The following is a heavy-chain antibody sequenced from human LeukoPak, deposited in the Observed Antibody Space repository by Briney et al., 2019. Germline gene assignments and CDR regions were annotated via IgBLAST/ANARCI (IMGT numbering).Heavy chain of an antibody. Sequence: GGSLRLSCAASGFSFSSYWMTWVRQAPGKGLEWVANIKQDGSEKNYVDSVKGRFSISRDNAENSLYLQMNSLRAEDTAVYYCAKNRGSGSYNDYWGQGTLVTVSS. CDR1: GFSFSSYW. CDR2: IKQDGSEK. D-gene: IGHD3-10*01. J-gene: IGHJ4*02. V-gene: IGHV3-7*01. CDR3: AKNRGSGSYNDY.